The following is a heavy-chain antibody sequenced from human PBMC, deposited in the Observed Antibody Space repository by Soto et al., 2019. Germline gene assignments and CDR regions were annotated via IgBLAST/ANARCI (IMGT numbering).Heavy chain of an antibody. J-gene: IGHJ5*02. CDR3: ARGRHWFGP. Sequence: QVQLQESGPGLVKPSETLSLTCTVSGISITSSYWNWFRQSPGKGLVWIGQISDRGDINYNPPLEITVPLSTDTSNNQVSLTLTAVNPADTAVYFCARGRHWFGPWGQGTLVTVSS. CDR2: ISDRGDI. CDR1: GISITSSY. V-gene: IGHV4-4*08.